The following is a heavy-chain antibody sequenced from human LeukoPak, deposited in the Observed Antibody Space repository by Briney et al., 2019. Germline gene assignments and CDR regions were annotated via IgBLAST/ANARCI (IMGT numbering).Heavy chain of an antibody. D-gene: IGHD3-10*02. CDR2: ISSSGYSA. CDR1: GFTFSNYG. Sequence: GGTLRLSCAASGFTFSNYGMSWVRQAPGKGLEWVSAISSSGYSAYYVDSVKGRFTISRDNSRNTLYLQMNSLRAEDTAVYYCAELGITMIGGVWGKGTTVTISS. V-gene: IGHV3-23*01. J-gene: IGHJ6*04. CDR3: AELGITMIGGV.